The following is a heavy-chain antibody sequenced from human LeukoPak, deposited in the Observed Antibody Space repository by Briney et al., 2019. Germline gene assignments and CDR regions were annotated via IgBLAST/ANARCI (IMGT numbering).Heavy chain of an antibody. D-gene: IGHD3-22*01. CDR1: GGSISSYY. CDR3: ARRGDSSGYQQWYFDL. CDR2: IYYSGST. J-gene: IGHJ2*01. V-gene: IGHV4-59*08. Sequence: SETLSLTCTVSGGSISSYYWSWIRQPPGKGLEWIGYIYYSGSTNYNPSLKSRVTILVDTSKNQFSLKLSSVTAADTAVYYCARRGDSSGYQQWYFDLWGRGTLVTVSS.